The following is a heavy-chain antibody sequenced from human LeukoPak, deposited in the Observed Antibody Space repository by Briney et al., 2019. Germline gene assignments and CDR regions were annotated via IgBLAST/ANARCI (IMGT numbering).Heavy chain of an antibody. V-gene: IGHV1-69*13. Sequence: SVKVSCKASGGTFSRYAFTWVRQAPGQGLEWMGGIIPIFGTSSYAQKFQGRVTITADEFTSTVSMDLSSLRSEDTAVYYCARLFTPRYCSTSSCYWKGWFDPWGQGTLVTVSS. J-gene: IGHJ5*02. CDR3: ARLFTPRYCSTSSCYWKGWFDP. D-gene: IGHD2-2*01. CDR1: GGTFSRYA. CDR2: IIPIFGTS.